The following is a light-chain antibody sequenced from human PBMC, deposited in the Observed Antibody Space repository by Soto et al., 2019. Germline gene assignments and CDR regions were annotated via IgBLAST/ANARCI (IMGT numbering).Light chain of an antibody. CDR2: AAS. V-gene: IGKV3-15*01. CDR3: QQYDNWPPIT. Sequence: EVVMTQFPATLSVSPGERATLSCRASQSVGSNLAWYQHKHGQAPRLLMYAASARATGVPARFSGSGSGTEFTLTISRLQSEDFAVYYCQQYDNWPPITFGQGTRLGIK. J-gene: IGKJ5*01. CDR1: QSVGSN.